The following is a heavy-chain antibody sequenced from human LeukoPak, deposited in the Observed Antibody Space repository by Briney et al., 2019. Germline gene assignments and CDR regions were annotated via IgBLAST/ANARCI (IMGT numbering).Heavy chain of an antibody. J-gene: IGHJ4*02. D-gene: IGHD6-13*01. Sequence: GGSLRLSCAASGFTSSSYDFGTYAMSWVRQAPGKGLEWVSGLSGTGLTTFYPDSVKGRFTISRDNSKNTLYLQMNSLRADDTAVYYCARGSKTAGTIYTFDYWGQGTLVTVSS. CDR1: GFTSSSYDFGTYA. CDR2: LSGTGLTT. V-gene: IGHV3-23*01. CDR3: ARGSKTAGTIYTFDY.